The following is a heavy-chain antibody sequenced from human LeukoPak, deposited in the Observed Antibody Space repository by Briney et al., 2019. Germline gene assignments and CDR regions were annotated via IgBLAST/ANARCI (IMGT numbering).Heavy chain of an antibody. V-gene: IGHV3-23*01. CDR2: IDTSGGTT. CDR3: AKDPPTVMANAFHI. D-gene: IGHD5-18*01. Sequence: GGSLRLSCAASGFTFSSYGMSWVRQAPGKGLEWVSGIDTSGGTTYYADSVKGRFTISRDNSKNTLYLQMNSLRADDTAAYYCAKDPPTVMANAFHIWGQGTMVTVSS. CDR1: GFTFSSYG. J-gene: IGHJ3*02.